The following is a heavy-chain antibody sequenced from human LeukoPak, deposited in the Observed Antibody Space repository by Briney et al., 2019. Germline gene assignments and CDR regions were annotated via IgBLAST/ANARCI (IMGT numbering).Heavy chain of an antibody. CDR1: GFSLSTSGVG. D-gene: IGHD3-22*01. V-gene: IGHV2-5*02. Sequence: SGPTLVKPTQTLTLTCTFSGFSLSTSGVGVGWIRQPPGKALEWLTLIYWDDDKRYSPSLKSRLTITKDTSRNRMVLTMTNMDPVDTATYYCAHLNFYDSSGIRPDLLAFDVWGQGTMVIVSS. J-gene: IGHJ3*01. CDR3: AHLNFYDSSGIRPDLLAFDV. CDR2: IYWDDDK.